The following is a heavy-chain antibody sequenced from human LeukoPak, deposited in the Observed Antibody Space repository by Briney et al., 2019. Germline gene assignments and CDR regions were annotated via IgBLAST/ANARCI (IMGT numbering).Heavy chain of an antibody. CDR3: ARYIVGATNFDY. Sequence: SGGSLRPSCAASRFTVSSNYMTWVRQAAGKGLEWVSSISSSSSYIYYADSVKGRFTISRDNAKNSLYLQMNSLRAENTAVYYCARYIVGATNFDYWGQGTLVTVSS. V-gene: IGHV3-21*01. J-gene: IGHJ4*02. CDR2: ISSSSSYI. CDR1: RFTVSSNY. D-gene: IGHD1-26*01.